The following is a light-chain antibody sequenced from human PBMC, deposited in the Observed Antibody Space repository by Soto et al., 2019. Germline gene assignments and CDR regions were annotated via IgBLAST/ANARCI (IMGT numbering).Light chain of an antibody. CDR3: SSYTSSDTYV. CDR2: DVS. CDR1: SSDVGNYNR. J-gene: IGLJ1*01. Sequence: QSALTQPPSVSGSPGQSVAISCTGTSSDVGNYNRVSWYQQPPGTAPKLMIYDVSNRPSGVPDRFSGSQSGNTASLTISGLQADDEADYYCSSYTSSDTYVFGTGTKVTVL. V-gene: IGLV2-18*02.